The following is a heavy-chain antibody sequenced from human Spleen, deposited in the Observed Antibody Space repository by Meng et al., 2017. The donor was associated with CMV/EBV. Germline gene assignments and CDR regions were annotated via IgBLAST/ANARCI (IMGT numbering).Heavy chain of an antibody. D-gene: IGHD6-13*01. CDR1: GYTFTSYG. CDR2: ISAYNGNT. CDR3: ARVIAAAGNYHYYGMDV. J-gene: IGHJ6*02. Sequence: ASVKVSCKASGYTFTSYGISWVRQAPGQGLEWMGWISAYNGNTNYAQKLQGRVTMTTDTSTSTAYMELRSLRSDDTAVYYCARVIAAAGNYHYYGMDVWGQGTTVTVSS. V-gene: IGHV1-18*01.